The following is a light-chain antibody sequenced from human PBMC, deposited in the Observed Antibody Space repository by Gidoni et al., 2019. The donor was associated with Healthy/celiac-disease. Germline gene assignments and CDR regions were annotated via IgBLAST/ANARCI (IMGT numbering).Light chain of an antibody. J-gene: IGKJ1*01. CDR2: AAS. Sequence: DIQMTQSPSSLSASVGDRVTITCRASQSISSYLNWYQQKPGKAPKLLIYAASSLQSGVPSRFSGSGARTDFTLTISSLQPEDFATYCWQQSYSTPRTFGQGTKVEIK. CDR3: QQSYSTPRT. V-gene: IGKV1-39*01. CDR1: QSISSY.